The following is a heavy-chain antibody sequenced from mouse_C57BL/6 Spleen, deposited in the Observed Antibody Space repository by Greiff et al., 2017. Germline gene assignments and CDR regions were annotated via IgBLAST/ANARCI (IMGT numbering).Heavy chain of an antibody. CDR3: ARGRSSGYNFDY. J-gene: IGHJ2*01. CDR1: GYSITSGYY. D-gene: IGHD3-2*02. V-gene: IGHV3-6*01. CDR2: ISYDGSN. Sequence: EVQLMESGPGLVKPSPSLSLTCYVTGYSITSGYYWNWIRQFPGNKLEWMGYISYDGSNNYNPSLKNRISITRDTSKNQFFLKLNSVTTEDTATYDCARGRSSGYNFDYWGQGTTLTVSS.